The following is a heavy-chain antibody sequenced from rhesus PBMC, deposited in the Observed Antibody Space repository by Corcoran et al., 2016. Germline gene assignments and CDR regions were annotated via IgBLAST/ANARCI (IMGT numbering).Heavy chain of an antibody. CDR2: TKNKANGYTT. CDR1: GFTFSNYY. Sequence: EVQLVESGGGLVQPGGSLTLSCEASGFTFSNYYIHWVRQAQGKGLEWVGLTKNKANGYTTEYTTAVKGRFTISRDDSMNTLYLQMSSLRTEDTALYYCSKGSDTVNTIFDFWGQGGLVTVSS. CDR3: SKGSDTVNTIFDF. V-gene: IGHV3-13*01. J-gene: IGHJ4*01. D-gene: IGHD4-23*01.